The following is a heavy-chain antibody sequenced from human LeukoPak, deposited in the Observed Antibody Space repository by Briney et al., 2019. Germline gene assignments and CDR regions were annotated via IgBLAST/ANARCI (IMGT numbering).Heavy chain of an antibody. CDR2: IGHDATKI. CDR1: GFTFSTYG. J-gene: IGHJ4*02. V-gene: IGHV3-30*02. CDR3: AKDHVTWGNRYFDH. D-gene: IGHD3-16*01. Sequence: GGSLRLSCAASGFTFSTYGMHWVRPAPGKGLEWVAFIGHDATKIYYADSVQGRLTISRDNSKNTLYLEMNSLSGEDTALYYCAKDHVTWGNRYFDHWGQGTLGTVSS.